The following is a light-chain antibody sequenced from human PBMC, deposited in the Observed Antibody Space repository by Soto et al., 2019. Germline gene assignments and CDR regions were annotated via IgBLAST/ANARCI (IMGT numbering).Light chain of an antibody. V-gene: IGLV2-8*01. J-gene: IGLJ1*01. Sequence: QSALTQPPSASGSPGQSVTISCTRTSNDVGGYNYVSWYQQHPGKAPKLMIYEVNKRPSGVPDRFSGSKSGNTASLTVSGLQAEDEADYYCSSFAVSNSCVFGTGTKVTVL. CDR1: SNDVGGYNY. CDR3: SSFAVSNSCV. CDR2: EVN.